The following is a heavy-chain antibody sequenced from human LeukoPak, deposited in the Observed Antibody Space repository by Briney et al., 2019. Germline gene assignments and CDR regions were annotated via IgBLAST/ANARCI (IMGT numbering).Heavy chain of an antibody. Sequence: GGSLRLSCAASGFTVSSNYMSWVRQAPGKGLEWVSVIYSGGSTYYADSVKGRFTISRDNSKNTLYLQMNSLRAGDTAVYYCARGAYASSWLNFDYWGQGTLVTVSS. D-gene: IGHD6-13*01. CDR1: GFTVSSNY. CDR2: IYSGGST. CDR3: ARGAYASSWLNFDY. J-gene: IGHJ4*02. V-gene: IGHV3-53*05.